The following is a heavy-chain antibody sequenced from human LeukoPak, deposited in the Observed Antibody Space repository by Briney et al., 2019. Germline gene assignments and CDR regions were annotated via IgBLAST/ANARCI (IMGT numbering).Heavy chain of an antibody. CDR3: AKDCSSTSCYTFDP. CDR2: ISGSGGST. Sequence: PGGSLRLSCAASGFTFSSYAMSWVRQVPGKGLEWVSAISGSGGSTYYADSVKGRFTISRDNSKNTLYLQMNSLRAEDTAVYYCAKDCSSTSCYTFDPWGQGTLVTVSS. D-gene: IGHD2-2*02. CDR1: GFTFSSYA. J-gene: IGHJ5*02. V-gene: IGHV3-23*01.